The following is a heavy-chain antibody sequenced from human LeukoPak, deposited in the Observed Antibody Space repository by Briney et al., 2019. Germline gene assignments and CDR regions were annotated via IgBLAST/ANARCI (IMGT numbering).Heavy chain of an antibody. J-gene: IGHJ4*02. V-gene: IGHV4-39*01. CDR3: ARHLTSASYPVDY. CDR2: IYYSGST. D-gene: IGHD1-26*01. Sequence: PSETLSLTRTVSGGSISSSGDYWGWIRQPPGKGLEWIGTIYYSGSTYYTPSLKSRVTISVDTSKNQFSLKLSSVTAADTAVYYCARHLTSASYPVDYWGQGTLVTVSS. CDR1: GGSISSSGDY.